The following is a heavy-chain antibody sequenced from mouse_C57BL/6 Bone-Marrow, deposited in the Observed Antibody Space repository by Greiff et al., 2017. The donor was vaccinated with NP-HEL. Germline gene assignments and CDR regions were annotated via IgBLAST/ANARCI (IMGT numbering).Heavy chain of an antibody. Sequence: VQLKESGGDLVKPGGSLKLSCAASGFTFSSYGMSWVRQTPDKRLEWVATISSGGSYTYYPDSVKGRFTISRDNAKNTLYLQMSSLKSEDTAMYYCAREHDGYYCYFDYWGQGTTLTVSS. J-gene: IGHJ2*01. V-gene: IGHV5-6*01. CDR1: GFTFSSYG. D-gene: IGHD2-3*01. CDR2: ISSGGSYT. CDR3: AREHDGYYCYFDY.